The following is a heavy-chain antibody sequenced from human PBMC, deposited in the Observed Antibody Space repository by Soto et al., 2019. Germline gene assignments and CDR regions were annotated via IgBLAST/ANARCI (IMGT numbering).Heavy chain of an antibody. D-gene: IGHD6-6*01. V-gene: IGHV1-46*01. CDR3: ARNLNLIAVRTYMLGSDWFDA. J-gene: IGHJ5*02. CDR2: INPSRGST. CDR1: GYTFSRSY. Sequence: QVQLVQSGAEVKKPGASVEVSCKASGYTFSRSYLHWLRQAPGQGLEWMGIINPSRGSTTYAQKFRDRFNMTSDTSTSTVYKDLSRLISEDTAVYYCARNLNLIAVRTYMLGSDWFDAWGQGTLVAVSS.